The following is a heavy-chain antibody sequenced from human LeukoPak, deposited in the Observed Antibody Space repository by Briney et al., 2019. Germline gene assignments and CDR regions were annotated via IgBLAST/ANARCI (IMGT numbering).Heavy chain of an antibody. CDR3: ANGNRCTSPNCLGYYYFYMDV. CDR2: FSGSGGTT. D-gene: IGHD2-8*01. Sequence: GGSLRLSCAASGFTFSSYAMNCVRQAPGRGLECVSGFSGSGGTTYYADSVKGRFTNSRDNSQNTLYLQMNSLRAEDTAVYYCANGNRCTSPNCLGYYYFYMDVCGKGSTVTVSS. V-gene: IGHV3-23*01. J-gene: IGHJ6*03. CDR1: GFTFSSYA.